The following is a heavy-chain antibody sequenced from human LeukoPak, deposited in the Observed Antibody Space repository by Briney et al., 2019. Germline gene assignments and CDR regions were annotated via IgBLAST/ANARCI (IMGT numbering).Heavy chain of an antibody. J-gene: IGHJ4*02. Sequence: GGSLRLSCAASGFTFSSYAMHWVRQAPGKGLEWVAVISYDGSNKYYADSVKGRFTISRDNSKNTLYLQMNSLRAEDTAVYYCASYMLELRFLEWLVFDYWGQGTLVTVSS. D-gene: IGHD3-3*01. V-gene: IGHV3-30-3*01. CDR3: ASYMLELRFLEWLVFDY. CDR1: GFTFSSYA. CDR2: ISYDGSNK.